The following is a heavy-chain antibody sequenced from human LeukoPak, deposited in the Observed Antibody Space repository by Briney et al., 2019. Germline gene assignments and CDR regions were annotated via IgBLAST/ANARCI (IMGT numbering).Heavy chain of an antibody. D-gene: IGHD3-22*01. CDR3: ARGQDYYDSSGYSSGFDY. Sequence: SPTLSLTCAISGDSVSSNSAAWNWIRQSPSRGLEWLGRTYYRSKWYNDYAVSVKSRITINPDTSKNQFSLQLNSVTPEDTAVYYCARGQDYYDSSGYSSGFDYWGQGTLVTVSS. V-gene: IGHV6-1*01. CDR1: GDSVSSNSAA. J-gene: IGHJ4*02. CDR2: TYYRSKWYN.